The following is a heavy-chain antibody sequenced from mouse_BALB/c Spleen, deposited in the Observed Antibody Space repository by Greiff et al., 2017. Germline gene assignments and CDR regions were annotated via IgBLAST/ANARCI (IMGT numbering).Heavy chain of an antibody. CDR1: GFTFTDYY. V-gene: IGHV7-3*02. Sequence: DVQLVESGGGLVQPGGSLRLSCATSGFTFTDYYMSWVRQPPGKALEWLGFIRNKANGYTTEYSASVKGRFTISRDNSQSILYLRMNTLRAEDSATYYCARDRGYFDVWGAGTTVTVSS. CDR2: IRNKANGYTT. J-gene: IGHJ1*01. CDR3: ARDRGYFDV.